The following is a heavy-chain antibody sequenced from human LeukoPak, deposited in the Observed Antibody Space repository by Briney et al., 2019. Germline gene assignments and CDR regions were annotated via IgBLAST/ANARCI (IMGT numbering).Heavy chain of an antibody. V-gene: IGHV7-4-1*02. CDR1: GYTFTSYA. D-gene: IGHD6-13*01. Sequence: VSVKVSCKASGYTFTSYAMNWVRQAPGQGLEWMGWINTNTGNPTYAQGFTGRFVFSLDTSVSTAYLQISSLKAEDTAVYYCASVPIAAAGTPFDYWGQGTLVTVSS. J-gene: IGHJ4*02. CDR3: ASVPIAAAGTPFDY. CDR2: INTNTGNP.